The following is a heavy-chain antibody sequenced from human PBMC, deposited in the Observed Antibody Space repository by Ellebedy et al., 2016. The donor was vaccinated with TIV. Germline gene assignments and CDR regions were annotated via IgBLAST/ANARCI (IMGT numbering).Heavy chain of an antibody. V-gene: IGHV1-8*01. D-gene: IGHD2/OR15-2a*01. CDR1: GYTFGSFD. J-gene: IGHJ4*02. CDR3: TRARRTLLWADN. Sequence: AASVTVSCKTSGYTFGSFDIIWVRQATGQGLEWMGWMNPNSANTGLAEKFRYRVTLTGDTSTDTAYMELNGLRSEDTDVYYCTRARRTLLWADNWGQGTLLTVSS. CDR2: MNPNSANT.